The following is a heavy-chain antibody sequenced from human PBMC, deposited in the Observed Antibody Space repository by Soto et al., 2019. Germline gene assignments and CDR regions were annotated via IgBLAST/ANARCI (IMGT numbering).Heavy chain of an antibody. J-gene: IGHJ4*02. CDR2: ISAYNGNT. D-gene: IGHD3-10*01. V-gene: IGHV1-18*01. Sequence: ASLKVSCKASGYTFTSYGISWVRQAPGQGLEWMGWISAYNGNTNYAQKLQGRVTMTTDTSTSTAYMELRSLRSDDTAVYYCARDRVSWFGELLDLNYWGQGTLVTVSS. CDR1: GYTFTSYG. CDR3: ARDRVSWFGELLDLNY.